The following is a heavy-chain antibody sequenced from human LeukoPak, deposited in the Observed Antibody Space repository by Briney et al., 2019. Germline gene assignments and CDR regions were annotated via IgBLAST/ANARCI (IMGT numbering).Heavy chain of an antibody. CDR2: IYYSGST. V-gene: IGHV4-59*01. CDR3: ARVDSIFGVALDY. Sequence: SETLSLTCTVSGGSISSYYWSWIRQPPGKGLEWIGYIYYSGSTNYNPSLKSRVTISVDTSKNQFSLKLSSVTAADTAVYYCARVDSIFGVALDYWGQETLVTVSS. CDR1: GGSISSYY. J-gene: IGHJ4*02. D-gene: IGHD3-3*01.